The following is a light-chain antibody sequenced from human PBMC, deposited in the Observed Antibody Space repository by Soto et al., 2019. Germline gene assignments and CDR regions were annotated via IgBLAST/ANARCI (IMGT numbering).Light chain of an antibody. CDR3: AAWDDSLNGVV. CDR2: NNN. J-gene: IGLJ3*02. Sequence: QPVLTQPPSASGTPGQRVTIACSGSSSNIGSTTVKWYQQLSGTAPKLLIYNNNQRPSGVPDRFSGSKSGTSASLAISGLQSEDEADYYCAAWDDSLNGVVFGGGTKVTVL. V-gene: IGLV1-44*01. CDR1: SSNIGSTT.